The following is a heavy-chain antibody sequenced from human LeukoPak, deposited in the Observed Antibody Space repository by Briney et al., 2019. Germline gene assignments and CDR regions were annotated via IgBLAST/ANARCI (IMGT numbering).Heavy chain of an antibody. V-gene: IGHV4-30-4*01. Sequence: SETLSLTCTVSGGSISSGDYYWSWIRQPPGKGLEWIGYIYYSGSTYYNPSLKSRVTISVDTSKNQFSLKLSSVTAADTAVYYCARDLGYDSSGPYLDYWGQGTLVTVSS. CDR3: ARDLGYDSSGPYLDY. CDR2: IYYSGST. D-gene: IGHD3-22*01. J-gene: IGHJ4*02. CDR1: GGSISSGDYY.